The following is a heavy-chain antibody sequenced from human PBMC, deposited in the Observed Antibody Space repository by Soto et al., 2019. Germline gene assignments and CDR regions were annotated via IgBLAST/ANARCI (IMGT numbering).Heavy chain of an antibody. Sequence: QITLKESGPTRVKPTQTLALTCNFSGFSLSTSGVGVGWIRQSPGKALEWLAVIYWDDDKRYSPSLRSRLTISKDTSKNQVVLLMTNMDPVDTGTYYCAHRRPWSSNWNSGWFDPWGQGTLVTVS. J-gene: IGHJ5*02. V-gene: IGHV2-5*02. CDR2: IYWDDDK. D-gene: IGHD3-10*01. CDR3: AHRRPWSSNWNSGWFDP. CDR1: GFSLSTSGVG.